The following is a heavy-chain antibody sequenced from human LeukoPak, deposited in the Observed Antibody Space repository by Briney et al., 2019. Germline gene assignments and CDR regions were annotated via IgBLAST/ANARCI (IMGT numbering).Heavy chain of an antibody. J-gene: IGHJ3*02. CDR2: IYYSGST. CDR1: GGSISSYY. Sequence: PSETLSLTCTVSGGSISSYYWSWIRQPPGKGLEWIGYIYYSGSTNYNPSLKSRVTISVDTSKNQFSLKLSSVTAADTAVYYCARSQIVRAFDIWGQGTMVTVSS. V-gene: IGHV4-59*01. CDR3: ARSQIVRAFDI. D-gene: IGHD6-6*01.